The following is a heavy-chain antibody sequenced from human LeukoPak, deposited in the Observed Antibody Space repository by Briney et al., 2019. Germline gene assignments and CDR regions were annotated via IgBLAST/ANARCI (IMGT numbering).Heavy chain of an antibody. D-gene: IGHD3/OR15-3a*01. CDR2: FLSGGTT. J-gene: IGHJ6*03. Sequence: SETLSLTGTLSTGSTVGYSWTWIRQPAGKGLQWIGHFLSGGTTNYNPSLKSRVTISLDKSKNHVSLRLTSVTAADTAVYFCAMTQYTDVDLDDYYMDVWGKGTAVTASS. CDR3: AMTQYTDVDLDDYYMDV. CDR1: TGSTVGYS. V-gene: IGHV4-4*07.